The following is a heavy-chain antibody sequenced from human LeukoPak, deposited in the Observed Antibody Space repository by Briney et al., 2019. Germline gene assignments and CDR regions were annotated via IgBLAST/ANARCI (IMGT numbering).Heavy chain of an antibody. Sequence: GGSLRLSCGASGFTFSNYAMSWVRQAPGKGLEWVSGDRNGGLIAYYADSVKGRFTISRDNSTNTLYLQMDSLRVEDTAVYYCAKTVLSTTWYGSFDYWGQGTLVTVSS. D-gene: IGHD4/OR15-4a*01. CDR2: DRNGGLIA. V-gene: IGHV3-23*01. CDR1: GFTFSNYA. CDR3: AKTVLSTTWYGSFDY. J-gene: IGHJ4*02.